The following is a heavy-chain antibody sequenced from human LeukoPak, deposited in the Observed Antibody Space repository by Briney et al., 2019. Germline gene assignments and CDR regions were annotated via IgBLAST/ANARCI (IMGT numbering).Heavy chain of an antibody. CDR2: ISGSGGST. CDR3: ANSRQWLATGNFDY. Sequence: PGGSLRLSCAASGFTFSSYAMSWVRQAPGKGLEWVSAISGSGGSTYYAASVKGRFTISRDNSKNTLYLQMNSLRAEDTAVYYCANSRQWLATGNFDYWGQGTLVTVSS. CDR1: GFTFSSYA. V-gene: IGHV3-23*01. J-gene: IGHJ4*02. D-gene: IGHD6-19*01.